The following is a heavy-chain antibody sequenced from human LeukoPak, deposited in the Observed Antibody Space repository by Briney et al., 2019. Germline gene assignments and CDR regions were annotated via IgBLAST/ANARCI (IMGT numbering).Heavy chain of an antibody. CDR1: GYTFTSYA. Sequence: GASVKVSCKASGYTFTSYAIHWVRQAPGQTLEWMGWISVGNGNTKYSQKLQGRVTITRDTSASTAYMELSSLRSEDTAVYYCTRERGQGRYDYWGQGTLVTVSS. J-gene: IGHJ4*02. V-gene: IGHV1-3*01. CDR3: TRERGQGRYDY. CDR2: ISVGNGNT.